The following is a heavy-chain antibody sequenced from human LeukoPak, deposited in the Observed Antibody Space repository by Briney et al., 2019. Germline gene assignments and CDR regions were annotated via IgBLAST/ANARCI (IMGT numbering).Heavy chain of an antibody. D-gene: IGHD5-18*01. CDR2: IYYSGST. CDR1: GGSISSSSYY. V-gene: IGHV4-39*01. Sequence: SETLSLTCTVSGGSISSSSYYWGWIRQPPGKGLEWIGSIYYSGSTYYNPSLKSRVTISVDTSKNQFSLKLSSVTAADTAVYYCARHPPSRGYSYGYPPNYFDYWGLGTLVTVSS. J-gene: IGHJ4*02. CDR3: ARHPPSRGYSYGYPPNYFDY.